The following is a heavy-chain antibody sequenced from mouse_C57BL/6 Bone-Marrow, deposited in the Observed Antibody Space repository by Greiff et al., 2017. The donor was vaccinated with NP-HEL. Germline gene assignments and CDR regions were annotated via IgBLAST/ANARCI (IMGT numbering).Heavy chain of an antibody. CDR3: ASPLWPIDY. CDR2: ISYDGSN. D-gene: IGHD1-1*02. J-gene: IGHJ2*01. Sequence: DVQLQESGPGLVKPSQSLSLTCSVTGYSITSGYYWNWIRQFPGNKLEWMGYISYDGSNNYNPSLKNRISITRDTSKNQFFLKLNSVTTEDTATYYCASPLWPIDYWGQGTTLTVSS. V-gene: IGHV3-6*01. CDR1: GYSITSGYY.